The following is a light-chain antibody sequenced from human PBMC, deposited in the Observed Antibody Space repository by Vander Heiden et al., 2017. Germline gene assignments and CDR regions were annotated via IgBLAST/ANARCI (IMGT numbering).Light chain of an antibody. CDR2: EVS. J-gene: IGLJ1*01. V-gene: IGLV2-8*01. Sequence: QSALTQPPSASGPPGQSVTISCTAASSDVGTYNYVSWYQQHPGKAPKLMVYEVSKRPSGVPDRFSGSKSGNTASLTVSGLQPEDEADYYCSSYAGSNTYVFGTGTKVTVL. CDR1: SSDVGTYNY. CDR3: SSYAGSNTYV.